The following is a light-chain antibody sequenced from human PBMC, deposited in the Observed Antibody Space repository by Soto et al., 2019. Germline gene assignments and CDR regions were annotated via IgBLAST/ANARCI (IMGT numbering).Light chain of an antibody. Sequence: DIQMTQSPSTLSASVGHRVTITCRASQNISNWLDWYQQKPGKAPKLLIYKASSLQSAVPSRFSGSGSGTEFTLTIGSLQPDDFATYCCQQFNSFPWTFGQGTKVEIK. CDR3: QQFNSFPWT. CDR1: QNISNW. CDR2: KAS. J-gene: IGKJ1*01. V-gene: IGKV1-5*03.